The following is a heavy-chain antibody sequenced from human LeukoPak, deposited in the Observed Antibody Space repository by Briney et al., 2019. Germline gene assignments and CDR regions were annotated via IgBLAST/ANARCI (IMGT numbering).Heavy chain of an antibody. V-gene: IGHV5-51*01. CDR2: IYPGDSDT. J-gene: IGHJ6*02. Sequence: GESLKISCKGSGYSFTSCWIGWVRQMPGKGLEWLGIIYPGDSDTRYSPSFQGQVTISADKSIGTASLQWSSLEASDTAMYYCARSDYYVMDVWGQGTTVTVSS. CDR1: GYSFTSCW. CDR3: ARSDYYVMDV.